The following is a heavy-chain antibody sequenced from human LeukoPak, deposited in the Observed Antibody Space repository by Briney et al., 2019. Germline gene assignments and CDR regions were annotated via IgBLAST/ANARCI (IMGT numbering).Heavy chain of an antibody. Sequence: GGSLRLSCVASGFTFSSYAMSWVRQAPGKGLEWVSAISGSGGSTYYADSVKGRFTISRDNSKNTLYLQMNSLRAEDTAVYYCAKDPYYDILTHYYMDVWGKGTTVTVSS. J-gene: IGHJ6*03. D-gene: IGHD3-9*01. CDR3: AKDPYYDILTHYYMDV. CDR2: ISGSGGST. CDR1: GFTFSSYA. V-gene: IGHV3-23*01.